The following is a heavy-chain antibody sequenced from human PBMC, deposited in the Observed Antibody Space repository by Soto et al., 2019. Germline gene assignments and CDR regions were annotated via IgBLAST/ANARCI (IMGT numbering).Heavy chain of an antibody. J-gene: IGHJ4*02. D-gene: IGHD3-10*01. Sequence: GGSLRLSSAASGFTFSSYSMNWVRQAPGKGLEWVSSISSSSSYIYYADSVKGRFTISRDNAKNSLYLQMNSLRAEDTAVYYCARDAAYMVRGVNRFDYWGQGTLVTVSS. CDR2: ISSSSSYI. V-gene: IGHV3-21*01. CDR1: GFTFSSYS. CDR3: ARDAAYMVRGVNRFDY.